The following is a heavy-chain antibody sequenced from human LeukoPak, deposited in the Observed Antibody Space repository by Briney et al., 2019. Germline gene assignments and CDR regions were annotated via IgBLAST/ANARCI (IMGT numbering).Heavy chain of an antibody. J-gene: IGHJ4*02. V-gene: IGHV1-3*01. D-gene: IGHD6-13*01. CDR3: ARGEAAAGTSSFDY. CDR2: INAGNGNT. CDR1: GYTFTSYA. Sequence: ASVKVSCKASGYTFTSYAMHWVRQAPGRRLEWMGWINAGNGNTKYSQKFQGRVTITRDTSASTAYMELSSLRSEDTAVYYCARGEAAAGTSSFDYWGQGTLVTVSS.